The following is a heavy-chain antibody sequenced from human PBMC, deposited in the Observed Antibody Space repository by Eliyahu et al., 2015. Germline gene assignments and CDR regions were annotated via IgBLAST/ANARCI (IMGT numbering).Heavy chain of an antibody. CDR2: IWYDGSNK. D-gene: IGHD4-17*01. Sequence: QVQLVESXGGVVQPGXSLXLXGAASXXTFXSYGVHWVXQAPGKGAGWVAVIWYDGSNKYYADSVKGRFTISRDNSKNTLYLQMNSLRAEDTAVYYCARDPSYGGSGRHYYGMDVWGKGTTVTVSS. CDR3: ARDPSYGGSGRHYYGMDV. V-gene: IGHV3-33*01. J-gene: IGHJ6*04. CDR1: XXTFXSYG.